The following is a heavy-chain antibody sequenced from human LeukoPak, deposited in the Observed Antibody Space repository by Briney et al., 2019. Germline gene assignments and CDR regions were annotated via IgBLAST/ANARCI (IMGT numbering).Heavy chain of an antibody. CDR3: ASQLRDTDY. Sequence: KPSETLSLTCAVYGGSFSGYYWSWIRQPPGKGLEWIGEINHSGSTNYNPSLKSRVTISVDTSKNQFSLKLSSVTAADTAVYYCASQLRDTDYWGQGTLVTVSS. J-gene: IGHJ4*02. D-gene: IGHD4-17*01. V-gene: IGHV4-34*01. CDR1: GGSFSGYY. CDR2: INHSGST.